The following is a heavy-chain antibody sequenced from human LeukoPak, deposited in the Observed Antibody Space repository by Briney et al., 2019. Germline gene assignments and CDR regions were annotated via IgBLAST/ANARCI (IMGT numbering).Heavy chain of an antibody. D-gene: IGHD3-22*01. CDR2: IYPGDSDI. CDR3: ARSRGGDYDSSFDY. CDR1: GYSFTSYW. J-gene: IGHJ4*02. V-gene: IGHV5-51*01. Sequence: GESLKISCKGSGYSFTSYWIGWVRQMPGKGLEWMGIIYPGDSDIRYSPSFQGQVTISADKSINTAYLQWSSLKASDSAIYSCARSRGGDYDSSFDYWGQGTLVTVSS.